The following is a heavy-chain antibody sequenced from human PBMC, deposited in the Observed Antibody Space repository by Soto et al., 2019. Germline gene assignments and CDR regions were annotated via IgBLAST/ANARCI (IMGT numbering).Heavy chain of an antibody. Sequence: ASVKVSCKASGYTFTSYGISWVRQAPGQGLEWMGWISAYNGNTNYAQKLQGRVTMTTDTSTSTAYMELRSLRSEDTAVYYCARDHPYDILTGYYKEGYYFDYWGQGTLVTVSS. CDR3: ARDHPYDILTGYYKEGYYFDY. D-gene: IGHD3-9*01. CDR2: ISAYNGNT. V-gene: IGHV1-18*01. CDR1: GYTFTSYG. J-gene: IGHJ4*02.